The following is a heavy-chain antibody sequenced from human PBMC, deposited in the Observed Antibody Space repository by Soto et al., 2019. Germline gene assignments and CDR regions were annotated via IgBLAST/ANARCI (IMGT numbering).Heavy chain of an antibody. D-gene: IGHD3-22*01. J-gene: IGHJ5*02. CDR2: IYYSGST. V-gene: IGHV4-31*03. Sequence: PSETLSLTCTVSGGSISSGGYYWSWIRQHPGKGLEWIGYIYYSGSTYYNPSLKSRVTISVDTSKNQFSLKLSSVTAADTAVYYCARDSAHDSSGYSLNWFDPWGQGTLVTVSS. CDR3: ARDSAHDSSGYSLNWFDP. CDR1: GGSISSGGYY.